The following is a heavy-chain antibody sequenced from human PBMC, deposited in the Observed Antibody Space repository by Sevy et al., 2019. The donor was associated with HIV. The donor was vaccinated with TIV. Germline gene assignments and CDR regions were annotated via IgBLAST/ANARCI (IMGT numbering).Heavy chain of an antibody. CDR3: AKGSFPPHRIAARLGGDNYYYYLDV. CDR2: ISGSGGST. D-gene: IGHD6-6*01. V-gene: IGHV3-23*01. CDR1: GFTFSSYA. Sequence: GGSLRLSCAASGFTFSSYAMSWVRQAPGKGLEWVSAISGSGGSTYYADSVKGGFTISRDNSKNTLYLQMNSLRAEDTAVYYCAKGSFPPHRIAARLGGDNYYYYLDVWGKGTTVTVSS. J-gene: IGHJ6*03.